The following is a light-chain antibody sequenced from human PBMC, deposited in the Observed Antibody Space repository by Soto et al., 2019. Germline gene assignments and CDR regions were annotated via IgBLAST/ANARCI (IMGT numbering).Light chain of an antibody. CDR3: CSYAGSYSWV. CDR2: DVS. CDR1: SSDVGGHTD. J-gene: IGLJ3*02. Sequence: QSALTQPRSVSGSHGQSVTISCTGTSSDVGGHTDVSWYQQHPGKATKLMLYDVSKRPSGVPDRFSGSKSGNTASLTISGLQAEDEADYYCCSYAGSYSWVFGGGTKLTVL. V-gene: IGLV2-11*01.